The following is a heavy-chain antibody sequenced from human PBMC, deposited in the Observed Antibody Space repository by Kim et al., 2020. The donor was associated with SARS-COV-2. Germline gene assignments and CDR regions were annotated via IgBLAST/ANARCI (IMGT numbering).Heavy chain of an antibody. CDR3: AKDLRHSGSYYYYGMDV. J-gene: IGHJ6*01. D-gene: IGHD1-26*01. V-gene: IGHV3-30*18. CDR2: ISYDGSNK. CDR1: GFTFSSYG. Sequence: GGSLRLSCAASGFTFSSYGMHWVRQAPGKGLEWVAVISYDGSNKYYADSVKGRFTISRDNSKNTLYLQMNSLRAEDTAVYYCAKDLRHSGSYYYYGMDV.